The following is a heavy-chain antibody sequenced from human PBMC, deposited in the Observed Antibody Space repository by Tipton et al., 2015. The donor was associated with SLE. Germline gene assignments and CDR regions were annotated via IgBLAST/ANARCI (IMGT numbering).Heavy chain of an antibody. CDR3: VVCSPSGCAYFDY. Sequence: LRLSCTVSGGSISGYYWSWIRQPAGKGLEWIGRIYTGGYTKYNPSLESRVSLSVDASKDQFSLRLSSVTAADTAVYYCVVCSPSGCAYFDYWGQGRLVTVSS. CDR2: IYTGGYT. V-gene: IGHV4-4*07. D-gene: IGHD2-15*01. CDR1: GGSISGYY. J-gene: IGHJ4*02.